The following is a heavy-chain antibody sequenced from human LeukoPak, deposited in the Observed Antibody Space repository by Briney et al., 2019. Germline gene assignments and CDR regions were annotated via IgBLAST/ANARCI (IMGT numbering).Heavy chain of an antibody. CDR3: AREWGTYDSSGYYFNWFDP. D-gene: IGHD3-22*01. CDR2: IYHSGST. CDR1: GGSISSSNW. V-gene: IGHV4-4*02. Sequence: PSETLSLTCAVSGGSISSSNWWSWVRQPPGKGLEWIGEIYHSGSTNYNPSLKSRVTISVDTSKNQFSLKLSSVTAADTAVYYCAREWGTYDSSGYYFNWFDPWGQGTLVTVSS. J-gene: IGHJ5*02.